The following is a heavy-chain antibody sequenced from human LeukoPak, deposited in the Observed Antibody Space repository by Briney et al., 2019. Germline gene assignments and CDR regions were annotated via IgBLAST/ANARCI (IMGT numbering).Heavy chain of an antibody. V-gene: IGHV3-48*03. CDR1: GFTFSSYE. Sequence: GGSLRLSCAASGFTFSSYEMNWVRQAPGEGLEWVSYISSSGSTIYYADSVKGRFIISRDNAKNSLYLQMNSLRAEDTAIYYCARKYVSGMDVWGQGTTVTVSS. CDR2: ISSSGSTI. J-gene: IGHJ6*02. D-gene: IGHD2-8*01. CDR3: ARKYVSGMDV.